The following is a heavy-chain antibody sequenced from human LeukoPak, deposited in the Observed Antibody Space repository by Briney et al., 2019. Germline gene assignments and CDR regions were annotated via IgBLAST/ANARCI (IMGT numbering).Heavy chain of an antibody. Sequence: GASVKVSCKVSGYTLTELSMHWVRQAPGKGLEWMGGFDPEDGETIYAQKFQGRGTMTEDTSTDTAYTELSSLISEDTAAYYFSTAPWGGIAVSHEARALDAFDIWGQGTMVTVSS. J-gene: IGHJ3*02. D-gene: IGHD6-19*01. CDR2: FDPEDGET. V-gene: IGHV1-24*01. CDR1: GYTLTELS. CDR3: STAPWGGIAVSHEARALDAFDI.